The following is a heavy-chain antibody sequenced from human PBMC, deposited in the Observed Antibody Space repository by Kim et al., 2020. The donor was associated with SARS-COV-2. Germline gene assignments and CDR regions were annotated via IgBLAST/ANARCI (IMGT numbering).Heavy chain of an antibody. Sequence: SETLSLTCAVSGGSISSGGYSWSWIRQPPGKGLEWIGYIYHSGSTYYNPSLKSRVTISVDRSKSQFSMKLSSVTAADTAVYYCARGLTGSGNNWFDPWR. V-gene: IGHV4-30-2*01. CDR3: ARGLTGSGNNWFDP. D-gene: IGHD2-8*02. J-gene: IGHJ5*02. CDR1: GGSISSGGYS. CDR2: IYHSGST.